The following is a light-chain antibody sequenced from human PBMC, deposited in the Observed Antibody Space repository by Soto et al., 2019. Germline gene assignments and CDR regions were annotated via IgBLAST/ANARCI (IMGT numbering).Light chain of an antibody. CDR1: QSISSY. CDR2: AAS. Sequence: IQRTQSPSSPSPYVGDRVTITGRASQSISSYLNWYQQKPGKAPKLQIYAASSLKSWDLSRFSGSGSGTDFTLTISSLQPEDFTSYYCQKSYSTPYTFGQGTKMETK. V-gene: IGKV1-39*01. J-gene: IGKJ2*01. CDR3: QKSYSTPYT.